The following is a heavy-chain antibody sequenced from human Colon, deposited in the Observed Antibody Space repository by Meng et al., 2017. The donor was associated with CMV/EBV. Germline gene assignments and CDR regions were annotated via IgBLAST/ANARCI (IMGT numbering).Heavy chain of an antibody. J-gene: IGHJ6*02. CDR2: VYYNGNT. V-gene: IGHV4-59*12. CDR1: GASLSGYY. D-gene: IGHD3-10*01. CDR3: ARLRLITMVRGARDYYYGMDV. Sequence: SETLSLTCTVSGASLSGYYWSWIRLSPRKGLEWIGNVYYNGNTNNNPSLKSRVAISVDPSKNQFSLKLSSVTAADTAVYYCARLRLITMVRGARDYYYGMDVWGQGTTVTVSS.